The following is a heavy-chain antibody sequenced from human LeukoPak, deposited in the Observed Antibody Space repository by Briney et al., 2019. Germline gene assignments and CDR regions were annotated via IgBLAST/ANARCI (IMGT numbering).Heavy chain of an antibody. D-gene: IGHD3-22*01. V-gene: IGHV1-24*01. J-gene: IGHJ6*03. CDR2: FDPEDGET. CDR1: GYTLTELS. CDR3: ATHSSGFKSYYYYYYMDV. Sequence: GASVKVSCEVSGYTLTELSMHWVRQAPGKGLEWMGGFDPEDGETIYAQKFQGRVTMTEDTSTDTAYMELSSLRSEDTAVYYCATHSSGFKSYYYYYYMDVWGKGTTVTVSS.